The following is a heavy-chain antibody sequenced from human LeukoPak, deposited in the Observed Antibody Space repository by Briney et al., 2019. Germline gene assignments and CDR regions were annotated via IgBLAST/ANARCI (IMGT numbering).Heavy chain of an antibody. V-gene: IGHV3-33*01. CDR1: GFTFSTYG. D-gene: IGHD2-2*03. J-gene: IGHJ6*03. Sequence: SGGSLRLSCAASGFTFSTYGMHWVRQAPGKGLEWVAVVWYDESLKYYADSVKGRFTISRDNSKNMLFLQLNSLRAEDTAVYYCATYLGYCTSSNCPYFYMDVWGTGTTVIVSS. CDR3: ATYLGYCTSSNCPYFYMDV. CDR2: VWYDESLK.